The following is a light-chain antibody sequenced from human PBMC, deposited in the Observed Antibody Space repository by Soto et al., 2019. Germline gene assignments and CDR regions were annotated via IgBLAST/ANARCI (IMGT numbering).Light chain of an antibody. CDR3: QQYGSSPLT. CDR1: QSVSSSY. CDR2: GAS. Sequence: IVLTQSPGTLSLSPGERATLSCRASQSVSSSYLAWYQQKPGQAPRLLIYGASSRATGIPDRFSGSGSGTDFTLTISRLEPDDFAVYYCQQYGSSPLTFGGGPKVEIK. V-gene: IGKV3-20*01. J-gene: IGKJ4*01.